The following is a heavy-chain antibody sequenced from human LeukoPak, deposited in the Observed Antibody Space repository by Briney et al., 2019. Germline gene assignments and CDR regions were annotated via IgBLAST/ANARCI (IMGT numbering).Heavy chain of an antibody. Sequence: ASVKVSCKASGYTFTGYYMHWLRQAPGQGLEWMGWINPNSGGTNYAQKFQGRVTMTRDTSISTAYMELSRLRSDDTAVYYCARTDPYYYDSSGYYSSHFDYWGQGTLVTVSS. CDR1: GYTFTGYY. D-gene: IGHD3-22*01. CDR3: ARTDPYYYDSSGYYSSHFDY. J-gene: IGHJ4*02. CDR2: INPNSGGT. V-gene: IGHV1-2*02.